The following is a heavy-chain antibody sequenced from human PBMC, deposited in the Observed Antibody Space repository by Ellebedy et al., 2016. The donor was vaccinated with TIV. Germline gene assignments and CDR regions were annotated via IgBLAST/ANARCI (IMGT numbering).Heavy chain of an antibody. D-gene: IGHD5-18*01. Sequence: GVSLKISCAASGFSFSSYAMSWVRQAPGKGLEWVSGIVGSGGSRYADSVKGRFTISRDNSKSTLDLQMSSLRAEDTAVYYCAKDRTPGDGYWVFDFWGQGTLVTVST. CDR2: IVGSGGSR. CDR1: GFSFSSYA. CDR3: AKDRTPGDGYWVFDF. V-gene: IGHV3-23*01. J-gene: IGHJ4*02.